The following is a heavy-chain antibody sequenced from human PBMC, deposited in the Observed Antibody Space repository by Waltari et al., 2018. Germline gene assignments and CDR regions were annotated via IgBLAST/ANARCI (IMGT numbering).Heavy chain of an antibody. Sequence: QVQLVQSGAEVKKPGSSVKVSCKASGGTFSSYAISLVRQAPGQGLEWMAAIIPIFGTANYAPKFQGRVTITADESTSTAYMELSILRSEDTAVYYCARTEDSSSWYDYWGQGTLVTVSS. D-gene: IGHD6-13*01. J-gene: IGHJ4*02. CDR2: IIPIFGTA. V-gene: IGHV1-69*13. CDR1: GGTFSSYA. CDR3: ARTEDSSSWYDY.